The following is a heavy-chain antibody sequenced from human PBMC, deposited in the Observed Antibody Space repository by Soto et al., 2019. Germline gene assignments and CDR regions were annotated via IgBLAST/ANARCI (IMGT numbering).Heavy chain of an antibody. Sequence: QVQLVQSGAEVKKPGASVKVSCKASGYTFTTYDISWVRQAPGQGLEWMGRISTYNGNTNYPQSLQGRLTMTTDTSPPNAYMELRSLRSEDTAVYYCARDPYHVLMVNAPNLYGMDVWGQGTTVTVSS. CDR1: GYTFTTYD. J-gene: IGHJ6*02. CDR2: ISTYNGNT. D-gene: IGHD2-8*01. CDR3: ARDPYHVLMVNAPNLYGMDV. V-gene: IGHV1-18*01.